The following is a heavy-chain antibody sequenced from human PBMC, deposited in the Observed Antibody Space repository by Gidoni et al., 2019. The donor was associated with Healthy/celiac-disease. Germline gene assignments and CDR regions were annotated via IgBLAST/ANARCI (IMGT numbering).Heavy chain of an antibody. Sequence: QLQLQESGPGLVKPSETLSLTCTVSGGSISRSSYYWGWIRQPPGKGLEWIGSIYYSGSTYYNPSLKSRVTISVDTSKNQFSLKLSSVTAADTAVYYCARHLYYYDSSGFIGDWGQGTMVTVSS. V-gene: IGHV4-39*01. CDR2: IYYSGST. CDR1: GGSISRSSYY. J-gene: IGHJ3*01. D-gene: IGHD3-22*01. CDR3: ARHLYYYDSSGFIGD.